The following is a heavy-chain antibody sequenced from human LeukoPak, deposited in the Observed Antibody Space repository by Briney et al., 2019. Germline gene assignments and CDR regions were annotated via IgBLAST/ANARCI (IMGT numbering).Heavy chain of an antibody. CDR3: ASSFMGSGWYVSGY. CDR2: IYYSGST. CDR1: GGSISSYY. J-gene: IGHJ4*02. Sequence: PSETLSLTCTVSGGSISSYYWSWIRQPPGKGLEWIGYIYYSGSTNYNPSLKSRVTISVDTSKNQFSLKLSSVTAADTAVYYCASSFMGSGWYVSGYWGQGTLVTVSS. D-gene: IGHD6-19*01. V-gene: IGHV4-59*08.